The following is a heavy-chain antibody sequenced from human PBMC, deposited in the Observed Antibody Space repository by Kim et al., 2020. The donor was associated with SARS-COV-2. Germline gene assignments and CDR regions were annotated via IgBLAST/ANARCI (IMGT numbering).Heavy chain of an antibody. V-gene: IGHV3-23*01. CDR1: GFTFSSYA. CDR3: SKDEGFGELLNFDY. J-gene: IGHJ4*02. CDR2: ISGSGGST. D-gene: IGHD3-10*01. Sequence: GGSLRLSCAASGFTFSSYAMSWVRQAPGKGLEWVSAISGSGGSTYYADSVKGRFTISRDNSKNTLYLQMNSLRAEDTAVYYCSKDEGFGELLNFDYWGQGTLVTVSS.